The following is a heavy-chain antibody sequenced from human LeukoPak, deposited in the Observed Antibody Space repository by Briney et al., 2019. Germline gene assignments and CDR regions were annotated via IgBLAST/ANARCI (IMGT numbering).Heavy chain of an antibody. Sequence: PGGSLRLSCVASGFTVSSNYMSWVRQAPGKGLEWVSAISGSGGSTYYADSVKGRFTISRDNSKNTLYLQMNSLRAEDTAVYYCAKSEFGYYYGSGSYQLDYWGQGALVTVSS. CDR2: ISGSGGST. J-gene: IGHJ4*02. CDR1: GFTVSSNY. D-gene: IGHD3-10*01. V-gene: IGHV3-23*01. CDR3: AKSEFGYYYGSGSYQLDY.